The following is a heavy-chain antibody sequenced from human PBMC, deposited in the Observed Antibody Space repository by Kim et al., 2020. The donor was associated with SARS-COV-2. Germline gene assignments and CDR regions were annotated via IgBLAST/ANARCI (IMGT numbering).Heavy chain of an antibody. D-gene: IGHD3-22*01. Sequence: SRGTISVDTSKNQFSLKLSSVTAADTAVYYCARPKYYYESSGGGDAFDIWGQGTMVTVSS. V-gene: IGHV4-59*01. J-gene: IGHJ3*02. CDR3: ARPKYYYESSGGGDAFDI.